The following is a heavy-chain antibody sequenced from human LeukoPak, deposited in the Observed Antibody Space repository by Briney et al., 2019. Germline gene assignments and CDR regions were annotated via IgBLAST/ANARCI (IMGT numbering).Heavy chain of an antibody. V-gene: IGHV3-48*04. CDR3: ARVRWLRTLDY. CDR1: GFTFSSYS. J-gene: IGHJ4*02. D-gene: IGHD3-22*01. CDR2: ISSSSNTI. Sequence: GGSLRLSCAASGFTFSSYSMNWVRQAPGKGLEWVSYISSSSNTIYYADSVKGRFTISRDNAKNSLYLQMNSLRAEDTAVYYCARVRWLRTLDYWGQGTLVTVSS.